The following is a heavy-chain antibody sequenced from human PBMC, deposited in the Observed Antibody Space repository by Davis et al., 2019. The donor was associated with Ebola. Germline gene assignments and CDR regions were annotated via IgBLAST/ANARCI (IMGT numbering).Heavy chain of an antibody. Sequence: WGSLTLSCAASGVTFSSYSMNWVRQAPGKGLEWVSSISSSSSYIYYADSVNGRFTISRDNAKNSLYLQMKSLRAEDTAVSYCARDGQYYDFWCCYSEYSGQATLVTVSS. V-gene: IGHV3-21*01. CDR2: ISSSSSYI. CDR3: ARDGQYYDFWCCYSEY. J-gene: IGHJ4*02. D-gene: IGHD3-3*01. CDR1: GVTFSSYS.